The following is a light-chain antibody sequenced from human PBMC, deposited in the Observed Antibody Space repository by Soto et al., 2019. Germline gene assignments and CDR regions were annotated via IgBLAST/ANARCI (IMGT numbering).Light chain of an antibody. CDR3: QQYYSTPRT. CDR1: QSVLYSANNKNC. Sequence: DIVMTQSPDSLAVSLGERATINCKSSQSVLYSANNKNCLAWYQQKPGQPPKLLLYWASTRESGVPDRFSGSESGTDFTLTISSLHAEDVAVYYCQQYYSTPRTFGQGTKVEIK. J-gene: IGKJ1*01. V-gene: IGKV4-1*01. CDR2: WAS.